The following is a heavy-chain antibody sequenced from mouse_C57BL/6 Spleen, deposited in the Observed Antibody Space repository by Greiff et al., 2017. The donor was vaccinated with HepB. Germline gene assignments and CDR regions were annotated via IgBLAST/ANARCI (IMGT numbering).Heavy chain of an antibody. D-gene: IGHD4-1*02. J-gene: IGHJ2*01. CDR2: INPNNGGT. CDR1: GYTFTDYN. V-gene: IGHV1-22*01. Sequence: EVQLQQSGPELVKPGASVKMSCKASGYTFTDYNMHWVKQSHGKSLEWIGYINPNNGGTSYNQKFKGKATLTVNKSSSTAYMELRSLTSEDSAVYYFARDGGWQLGRPLDYWGQGTTLTVSS. CDR3: ARDGGWQLGRPLDY.